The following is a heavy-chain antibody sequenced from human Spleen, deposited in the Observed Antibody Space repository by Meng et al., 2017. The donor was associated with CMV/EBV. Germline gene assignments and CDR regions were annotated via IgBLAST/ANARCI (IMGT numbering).Heavy chain of an antibody. Sequence: QGQVRESGRELVEPSETLALTCTFSGGSISSYYWSWTRQSPGKGLEWSGEINHGGSTKYTPSIKSRVTISEDTSTNQFSFKPGSVTAADTAVYYCARGSRVELPPAPSKTWFDPWGQGTLVTVSS. D-gene: IGHD2-2*01. V-gene: IGHV4-34*01. CDR2: INHGGST. CDR1: GGSISSYY. J-gene: IGHJ5*02. CDR3: ARGSRVELPPAPSKTWFDP.